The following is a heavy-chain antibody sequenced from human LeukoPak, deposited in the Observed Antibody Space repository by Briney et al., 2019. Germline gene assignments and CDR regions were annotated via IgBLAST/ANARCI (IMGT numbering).Heavy chain of an antibody. Sequence: SETLSLTCTVSGGSISSYCWSWIRQPPGKGLEWIGYIYYSGSTNYNSSLKSRVTISVDTSKNQFSLKLSSVTAADTAVYYCARGREDGYNLYYFDYWGQGTLVTVSS. CDR2: IYYSGST. CDR3: ARGREDGYNLYYFDY. D-gene: IGHD5-24*01. CDR1: GGSISSYC. J-gene: IGHJ4*02. V-gene: IGHV4-59*12.